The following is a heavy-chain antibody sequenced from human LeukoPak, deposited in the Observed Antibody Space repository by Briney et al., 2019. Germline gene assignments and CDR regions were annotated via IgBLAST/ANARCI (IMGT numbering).Heavy chain of an antibody. CDR3: ARDGGYDNSGYNYFDS. J-gene: IGHJ4*02. D-gene: IGHD3-22*01. V-gene: IGHV3-64*01. CDR2: LSSNGGWT. Sequence: GGSLRLSCVGSGFTFSDYHMSWIRQAPGKGLEYVSGLSSNGGWTYYANSVKGRFTISRDNSKNTLYLQMGSLRAEDMAVYYCARDGGYDNSGYNYFDSWGQGTLVTVSS. CDR1: GFTFSDYH.